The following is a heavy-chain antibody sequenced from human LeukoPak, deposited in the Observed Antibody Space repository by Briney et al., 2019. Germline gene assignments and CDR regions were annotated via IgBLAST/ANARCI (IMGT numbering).Heavy chain of an antibody. CDR1: GFTFSNYA. D-gene: IGHD3-10*01. V-gene: IGHV3-64*01. J-gene: IGHJ4*02. CDR3: AKDSGVRELGTPFYFDY. CDR2: ISSNGDNT. Sequence: PGGSLRLSCAASGFTFSNYAMYWVRQAPGKGLEYVSAISSNGDNTYYANSVRGRFTISRENSKNTLYLQMGSLRAEDMAVYYCAKDSGVRELGTPFYFDYWGQGTLVTVSS.